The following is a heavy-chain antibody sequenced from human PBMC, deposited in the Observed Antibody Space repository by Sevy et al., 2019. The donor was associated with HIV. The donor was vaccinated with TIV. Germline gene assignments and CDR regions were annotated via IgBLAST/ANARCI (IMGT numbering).Heavy chain of an antibody. J-gene: IGHJ5*02. Sequence: GGSLRLSCAASGFSFSDYYMSWVRQAPGKGLEWLSYISGIGTTIYYADSVKGRFTISMDNVKNSLYLQMNSLRVEDTGVYYCARSAGWLDPWGQGTPVTVSS. CDR3: ARSAGWLDP. CDR1: GFSFSDYY. V-gene: IGHV3-11*04. CDR2: ISGIGTTI.